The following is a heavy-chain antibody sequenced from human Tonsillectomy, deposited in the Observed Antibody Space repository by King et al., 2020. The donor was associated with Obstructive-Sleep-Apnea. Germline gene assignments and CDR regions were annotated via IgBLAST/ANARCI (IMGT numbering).Heavy chain of an antibody. Sequence: VQLVESGGGLVKPGGSLRLSCAASGFIFSYYYMSWIRQAPGKGLEGGSFISSSSSYTNYADSLKGRFTISRDNAKNSLYLKMNSLRAEDTAVYYCAGDGRSGYYLNAFDIWGQGTMVTVSS. CDR1: GFIFSYYY. D-gene: IGHD3-22*01. V-gene: IGHV3-11*06. J-gene: IGHJ3*02. CDR3: AGDGRSGYYLNAFDI. CDR2: ISSSSSYT.